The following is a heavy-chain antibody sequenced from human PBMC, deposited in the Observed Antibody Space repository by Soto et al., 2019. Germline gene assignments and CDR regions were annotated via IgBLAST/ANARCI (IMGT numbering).Heavy chain of an antibody. CDR2: ISGSGGST. D-gene: IGHD6-19*01. CDR1: GFTFSSYA. CDR3: ATSREQWRNYGMDV. J-gene: IGHJ6*02. V-gene: IGHV3-23*01. Sequence: EVQLLESGGGLVQPGGSLRLSCAASGFTFSSYAMSWVRQAPGKGLEWVSAISGSGGSTYYADSVKGRFTISRDNSKNTLYLQMNSLRAEDTAVYYCATSREQWRNYGMDVWGQGTKVTVSS.